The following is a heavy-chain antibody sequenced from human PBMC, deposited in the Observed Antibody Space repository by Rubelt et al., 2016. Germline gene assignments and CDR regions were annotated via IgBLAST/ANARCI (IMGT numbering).Heavy chain of an antibody. Sequence: GFTFSNYGIHWVRQSPVKGLEWVAVIWYDGSNKYYADSVKGRFTISRDNSKSTVYLQMNSLRANDTAIYYCARDGSEWSRDYWGQGTLVTVSS. D-gene: IGHD3-3*01. CDR2: IWYDGSNK. CDR3: ARDGSEWSRDY. CDR1: GFTFSNYG. V-gene: IGHV3-33*01. J-gene: IGHJ4*02.